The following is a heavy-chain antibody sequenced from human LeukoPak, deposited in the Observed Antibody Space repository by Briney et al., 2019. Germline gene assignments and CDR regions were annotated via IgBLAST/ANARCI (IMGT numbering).Heavy chain of an antibody. Sequence: SETLSFTCTVSGGSISSYYWSWIRQPPGKGLEWIGYIYYSGSASSHPSFKSRVTISVDTSKNQFSLKLSSVTAADTAVYYCARYDILRSVDYWGQGTLVTVSS. CDR1: GGSISSYY. CDR2: IYYSGSA. D-gene: IGHD3-9*01. V-gene: IGHV4-59*08. J-gene: IGHJ4*02. CDR3: ARYDILRSVDY.